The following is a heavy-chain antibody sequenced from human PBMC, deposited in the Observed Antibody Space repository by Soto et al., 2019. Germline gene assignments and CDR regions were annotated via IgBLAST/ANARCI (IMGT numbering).Heavy chain of an antibody. Sequence: ASVKVSWKASGYTFTSYDINLVRQATGQGLEWMGWMNPNSGDTIYAQKFQGTVTMTEDTSTDTAYMELSSLRSEDTAVYYCATVSYYYDSSGYSFDYWGQGTLVTVSS. V-gene: IGHV1-8*01. CDR1: GYTFTSYD. D-gene: IGHD3-22*01. CDR3: ATVSYYYDSSGYSFDY. CDR2: MNPNSGDT. J-gene: IGHJ4*02.